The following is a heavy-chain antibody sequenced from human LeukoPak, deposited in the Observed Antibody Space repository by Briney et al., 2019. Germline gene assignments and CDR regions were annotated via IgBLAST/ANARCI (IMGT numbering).Heavy chain of an antibody. D-gene: IGHD3-3*01. J-gene: IGHJ5*02. V-gene: IGHV1-24*01. Sequence: GASVKVSCKVSGYTLNELSIHWVRQAAGKGLEWMGGFDPEYGETVYAQKFQGRVTMAEDTSTDTAYMELSNLRSEDTAVYYCAPLDFWVPSTWGQGTLVTVSS. CDR1: GYTLNELS. CDR3: APLDFWVPST. CDR2: FDPEYGET.